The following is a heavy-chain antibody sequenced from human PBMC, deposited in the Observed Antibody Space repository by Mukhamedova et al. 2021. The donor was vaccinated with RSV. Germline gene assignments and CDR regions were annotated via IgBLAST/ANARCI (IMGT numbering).Heavy chain of an antibody. V-gene: IGHV3-7*01. D-gene: IGHD1-1*01. CDR2: GTED. CDR3: ARPLQSVPSPYYYYYYMDV. Sequence: GTEDYYVDSVRGRFTISRDNAKNSLYLQMNSLTVEDTAVYYCARPLQSVPSPYYYYYYMDVWGKGTMVTVSS. J-gene: IGHJ6*03.